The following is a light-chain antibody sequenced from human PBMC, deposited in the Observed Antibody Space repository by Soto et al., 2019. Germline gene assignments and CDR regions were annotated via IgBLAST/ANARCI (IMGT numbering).Light chain of an antibody. V-gene: IGLV3-21*02. CDR1: NIETKG. Sequence: SYELTQPPSVSVAPGQTASITCGGDNIETKGVHWYQRKLGQAPILVVYDDTDRPSGIPDRFSGSNSGNTATLTISRVEAGDEADYYCQVWDTYTLSGVFGGGTKLTVL. J-gene: IGLJ3*02. CDR3: QVWDTYTLSGV. CDR2: DDT.